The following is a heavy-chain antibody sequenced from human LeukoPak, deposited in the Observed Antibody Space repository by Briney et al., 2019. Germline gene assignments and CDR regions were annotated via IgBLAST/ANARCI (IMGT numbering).Heavy chain of an antibody. D-gene: IGHD2-2*01. CDR1: GFTFSSYW. CDR2: IKQDGSEK. Sequence: GGSLRLSCAASGFTFSSYWMSWVRQAPGKGLEWVANIKQDGSEKYYVDSVKGRFTISRDSAKNSLYLQMNSLRAEDTAVYYCARGAQVVPAAMRVIYGMDVWGKGTTVTVSS. V-gene: IGHV3-7*03. CDR3: ARGAQVVPAAMRVIYGMDV. J-gene: IGHJ6*04.